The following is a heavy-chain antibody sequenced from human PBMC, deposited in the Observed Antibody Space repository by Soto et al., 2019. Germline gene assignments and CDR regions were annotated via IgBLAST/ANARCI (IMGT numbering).Heavy chain of an antibody. CDR3: ARVGLGITMVRGVIVDDYYYYGMDV. V-gene: IGHV1-2*04. D-gene: IGHD3-10*01. J-gene: IGHJ6*02. CDR2: INPNSGGT. Sequence: QVQLVQSGAEVKKPGASVKVSCKASGYTFTGYYMHWVRQAPGQGLEWMGWINPNSGGTNYAQKFQGWVTMTKDTSIITAYMELSRLRSDHTAVYYCARVGLGITMVRGVIVDDYYYYGMDVWGQGTTVTVSS. CDR1: GYTFTGYY.